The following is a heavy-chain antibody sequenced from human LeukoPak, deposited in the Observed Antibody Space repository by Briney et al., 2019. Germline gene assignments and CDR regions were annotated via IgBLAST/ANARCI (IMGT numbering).Heavy chain of an antibody. J-gene: IGHJ4*02. V-gene: IGHV3-7*03. CDR2: IKHDGSED. CDR1: GFTFSNYW. CDR3: ARLSGPGSGWTTLDY. D-gene: IGHD6-19*01. Sequence: PGGSLRLSCAASGFTFSNYWMTWVRQAPGKGLEWVANIKHDGSEDYYLDSVKGRFTISRDNAKSSMWLQMNSLRAEDTALYYCARLSGPGSGWTTLDYWGQGTLVTVSS.